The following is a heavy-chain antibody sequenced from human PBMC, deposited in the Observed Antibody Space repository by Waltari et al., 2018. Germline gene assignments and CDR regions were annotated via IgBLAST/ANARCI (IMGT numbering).Heavy chain of an antibody. V-gene: IGHV3-15*01. CDR2: IKSKTDGGTT. D-gene: IGHD3-10*01. J-gene: IGHJ6*03. CDR1: GFTFSNAW. CDR3: AKWGVTMVRGVISSYYYYYMDV. Sequence: EVQLVESGGGLVKPGGSLRLSCAASGFTFSNAWMRWVRQAPGKGLEWVGRIKSKTDGGTTDYAAPVKGRFTISRDDSKNTLYLQMNSLRAEDTAMYYCAKWGVTMVRGVISSYYYYYMDVWGKGTTVTVSS.